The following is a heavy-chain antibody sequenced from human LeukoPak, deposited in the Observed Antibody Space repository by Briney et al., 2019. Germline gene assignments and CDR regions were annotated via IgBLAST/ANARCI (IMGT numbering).Heavy chain of an antibody. CDR3: ARSSGSYAY. Sequence: GGSLRLSCAASGFTFSSYSMNWVRQAPGKGLEWVANIKQDGSEKYYVDSVKGRFTISRDNAKNSLYLQMNSLRAEDTAVYYCARSSGSYAYWGQGTLVTVSS. J-gene: IGHJ4*02. V-gene: IGHV3-7*01. D-gene: IGHD1-26*01. CDR1: GFTFSSYS. CDR2: IKQDGSEK.